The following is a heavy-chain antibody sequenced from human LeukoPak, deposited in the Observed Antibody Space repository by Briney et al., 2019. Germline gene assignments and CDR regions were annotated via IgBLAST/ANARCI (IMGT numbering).Heavy chain of an antibody. Sequence: GGSLRLSCAASGFTFDDYGMSWVRQAPGKGLEWVSGINWNGGSTGYADSVKGRFTISRDNAKNSLYLQMNSLRAEDTALYYCARGSPVQLTGYYFDYWGQGTLVTVSS. CDR3: ARGSPVQLTGYYFDY. D-gene: IGHD1-1*01. J-gene: IGHJ4*02. CDR2: INWNGGST. V-gene: IGHV3-20*04. CDR1: GFTFDDYG.